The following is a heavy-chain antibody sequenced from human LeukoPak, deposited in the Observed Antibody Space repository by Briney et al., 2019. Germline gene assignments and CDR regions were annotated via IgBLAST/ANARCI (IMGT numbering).Heavy chain of an antibody. V-gene: IGHV3-7*01. CDR1: GFSVSRQW. CDR2: MNNDGSQR. J-gene: IGHJ4*02. D-gene: IGHD3-16*01. CDR3: VVSVGEY. Sequence: PGGSLRLSCAVSGFSVSRQWMTWVRQAPGKGLERVANMNNDGSQRYYLDSVKGRFTISKDNGKNSVVLQMNSLRAEDTAVYYCVVSVGEYWGQGTLVTFST.